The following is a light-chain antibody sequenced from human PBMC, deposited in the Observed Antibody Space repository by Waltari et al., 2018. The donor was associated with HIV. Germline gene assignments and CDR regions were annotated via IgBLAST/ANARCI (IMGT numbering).Light chain of an antibody. CDR1: TLGDKY. CDR2: QDK. V-gene: IGLV3-1*01. J-gene: IGLJ2*01. CDR3: QAWDTSSVL. Sequence: SYELTQPPSVSVSPGQTASITCSGDTLGDKYACWYQQKPGQSPVVVIYQDKKRPSGIPERFSGSNSENTATLTISGTQAMDEADYYCQAWDTSSVLFGGGTKFTVL.